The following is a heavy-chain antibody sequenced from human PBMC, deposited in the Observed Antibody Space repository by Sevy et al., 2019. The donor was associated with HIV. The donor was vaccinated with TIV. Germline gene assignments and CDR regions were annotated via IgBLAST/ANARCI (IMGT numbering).Heavy chain of an antibody. CDR3: TKDRVWELGDAFDI. V-gene: IGHV3-23*01. CDR1: GFTFSSYA. Sequence: GGYLRLSCAASGFTFSSYAMSWVRQAPGKGLEWVSGFSGRGGSTKYADSVKGRFTISRDNSKNTLYLQMKSLRAEDTALYYCTKDRVWELGDAFDIWGQGTMVTVSS. J-gene: IGHJ3*02. D-gene: IGHD1-26*01. CDR2: FSGRGGST.